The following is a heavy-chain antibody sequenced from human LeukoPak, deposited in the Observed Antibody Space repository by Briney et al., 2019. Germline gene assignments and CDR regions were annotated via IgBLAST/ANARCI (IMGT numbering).Heavy chain of an antibody. CDR3: ARMYSGSYYDWFDP. CDR1: GYTFTSYG. Sequence: ASVKVSCKASGYTFTSYGISWVRQAPGQGLEWMGWISAYNGNTNYAQKLQGRVTMTTDTSTSTAYMELRSLRSDDTAVYHCARMYSGSYYDWFDPWGQGTLVTVSS. J-gene: IGHJ5*02. D-gene: IGHD1-26*01. CDR2: ISAYNGNT. V-gene: IGHV1-18*01.